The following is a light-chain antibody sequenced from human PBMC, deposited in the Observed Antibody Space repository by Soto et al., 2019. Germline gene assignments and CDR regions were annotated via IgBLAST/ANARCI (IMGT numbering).Light chain of an antibody. CDR2: GNS. CDR1: SSNIGAGYD. Sequence: QSVLTQPPSVSGAPGQRVTISCTGSSSNIGAGYDVHWYQQLPGTAPKLLICGNSKRPSGVPDRFSGSKSGTSASLAITGLQAEDEADYYCQSYDSSLSGSVFGGGTKLTVL. V-gene: IGLV1-40*01. CDR3: QSYDSSLSGSV. J-gene: IGLJ2*01.